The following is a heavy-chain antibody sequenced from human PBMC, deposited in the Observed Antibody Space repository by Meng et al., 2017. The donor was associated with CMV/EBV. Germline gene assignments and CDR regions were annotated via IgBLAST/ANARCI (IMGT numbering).Heavy chain of an antibody. Sequence: SVKVSCEASGGTFSSYAISWVRQAPGQGLEWMGGIIPIFGTANYAQKFQGRVTITTDESTSTAYMELSSLRSEDTAVYYCAGTYYYDSSGYYYSAFDIWGQGTMVTVSS. CDR2: IIPIFGTA. J-gene: IGHJ3*02. CDR3: AGTYYYDSSGYYYSAFDI. V-gene: IGHV1-69*05. D-gene: IGHD3-22*01. CDR1: GGTFSSYA.